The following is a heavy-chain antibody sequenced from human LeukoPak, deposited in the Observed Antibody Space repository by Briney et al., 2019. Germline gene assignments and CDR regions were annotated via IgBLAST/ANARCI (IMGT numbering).Heavy chain of an antibody. J-gene: IGHJ4*02. CDR2: IRYDGSNK. CDR3: AHMVRGVDY. D-gene: IGHD3-10*01. CDR1: GFTFSSYG. Sequence: PGRSLRLSCAASGFTFSSYGMHWVRQAPGKGLEWVAFIRYDGSNKYYADSVKGRFTISRDNSKNTLYLQMNSPRAEDTAVYYCAHMVRGVDYWGQGTLVTVSS. V-gene: IGHV3-30*02.